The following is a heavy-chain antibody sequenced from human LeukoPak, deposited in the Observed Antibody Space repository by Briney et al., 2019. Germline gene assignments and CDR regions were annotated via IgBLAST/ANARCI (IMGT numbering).Heavy chain of an antibody. CDR2: IYYSGST. CDR3: AITRPSHYYDSSGYHI. Sequence: PSETLSLTCTVSGGSISSGGYYWSWNRQHPGKGLEWIGYIYYSGSTYYNPSLKSRVTISVDTSKNQFSLKLSSVTAADTAVYYCAITRPSHYYDSSGYHIWGQGTLVTVSS. CDR1: GGSISSGGYY. J-gene: IGHJ4*02. V-gene: IGHV4-31*03. D-gene: IGHD3-22*01.